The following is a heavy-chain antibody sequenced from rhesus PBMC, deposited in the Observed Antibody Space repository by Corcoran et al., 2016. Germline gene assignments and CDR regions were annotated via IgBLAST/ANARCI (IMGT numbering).Heavy chain of an antibody. Sequence: QVQLQESGSGLVKPSETLSLTCAVSGYSISSGYGWSWIRQPPGKGLEWIGYIGGRRGATNNNPALKRRVTISKDTSKNQFSLKLSSVTAADTAVYYCARRAAVAGVDYWGQGVLVTVSS. V-gene: IGHV4-127*01. CDR3: ARRAAVAGVDY. CDR1: GYSISSGYG. D-gene: IGHD6-37*01. J-gene: IGHJ4*01. CDR2: IGGRRGAT.